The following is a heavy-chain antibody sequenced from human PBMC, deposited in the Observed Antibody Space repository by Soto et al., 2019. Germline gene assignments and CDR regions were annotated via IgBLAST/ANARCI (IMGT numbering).Heavy chain of an antibody. D-gene: IGHD3-22*01. CDR1: GFTFSSYG. CDR2: ISYDGSNK. V-gene: IGHV3-30*18. J-gene: IGHJ4*02. Sequence: PGGSLRLSCAASGFTFSSYGMHWVRQAPGKGLEWVAVISYDGSNKYYADSVKGRFTISRDNSKNTLYLQMNSLRAEDTAVYYCAKGPLDSSGYYYLYWGQGTLVTVSS. CDR3: AKGPLDSSGYYYLY.